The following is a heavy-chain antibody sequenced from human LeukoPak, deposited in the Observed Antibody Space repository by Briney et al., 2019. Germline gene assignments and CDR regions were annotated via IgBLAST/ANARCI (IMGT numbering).Heavy chain of an antibody. CDR3: ARGYDSNSYSPGFDP. V-gene: IGHV4-31*03. J-gene: IGHJ5*02. D-gene: IGHD3-22*01. Sequence: SETLSLTCTVSGDSVSRGGYYWSWIRQHPVKGLEWIGYIYSSGSTFYNPSLKSRLALSKDTSKNQFSLNLSSVTAADMAVYYCARGYDSNSYSPGFDPWGQGTLVTVSS. CDR1: GDSVSRGGYY. CDR2: IYSSGST.